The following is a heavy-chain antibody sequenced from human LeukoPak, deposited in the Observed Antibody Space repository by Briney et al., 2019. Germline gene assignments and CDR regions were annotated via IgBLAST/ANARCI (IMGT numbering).Heavy chain of an antibody. CDR2: ISGSGGST. CDR3: ASDITMVRGVIGY. V-gene: IGHV3-23*01. J-gene: IGHJ4*02. CDR1: GFTFSSYA. Sequence: GGSLRLSCAASGFTFSSYAMSWVRQAPGKGLEWVSAISGSGGSTYYADSVKGRFTISRDNSKNTLYVQMNSLRAEDTAVYYCASDITMVRGVIGYWGQGTLVTVSS. D-gene: IGHD3-10*01.